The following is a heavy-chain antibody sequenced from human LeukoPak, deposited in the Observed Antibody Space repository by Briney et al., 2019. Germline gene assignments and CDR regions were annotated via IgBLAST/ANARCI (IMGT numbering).Heavy chain of an antibody. D-gene: IGHD1-26*01. V-gene: IGHV3-30*02. CDR2: ISYDGSNE. CDR1: GFTFSRNG. J-gene: IGHJ4*02. CDR3: AKDGGGTDFDY. Sequence: PGGSLRLSCAASGFTFSRNGMHWVRQAPGKGLEWVTFISYDGSNEYYADSVKGRFTISRDNSKNTLYLQMNSLRAEDTAVYYCAKDGGGTDFDYWGQGTLVTVSS.